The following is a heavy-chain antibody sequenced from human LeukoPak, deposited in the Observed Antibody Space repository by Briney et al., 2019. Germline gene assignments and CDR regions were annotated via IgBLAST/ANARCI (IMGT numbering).Heavy chain of an antibody. D-gene: IGHD6-6*01. CDR2: FYPGDSDV. V-gene: IGHV5-51*01. CDR1: GYSFTSHW. Sequence: GESLKISCKASGYSFTSHWIAWVRQMPGRGLEWMGMFYPGDSDVKYSPSFRGQVTISADKSITTAYLQWNSLKASDTAMYYCARQDGSSPRFDYWAQGTLVTVSS. J-gene: IGHJ4*02. CDR3: ARQDGSSPRFDY.